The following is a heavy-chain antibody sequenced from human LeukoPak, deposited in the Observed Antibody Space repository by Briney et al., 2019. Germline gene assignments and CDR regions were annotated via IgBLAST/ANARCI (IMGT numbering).Heavy chain of an antibody. V-gene: IGHV1-69*06. Sequence: SVKVSCKASGGTFSSYAISWVQQAPGQGLEWMGGIIPIFGTANYAQKFQGRVTITADKSTSTAYMELSSLRSEDTAVYYCARGLWLQKGREGGGPMDYWGQGTLVTVSS. D-gene: IGHD5-24*01. CDR3: ARGLWLQKGREGGGPMDY. CDR2: IIPIFGTA. CDR1: GGTFSSYA. J-gene: IGHJ4*02.